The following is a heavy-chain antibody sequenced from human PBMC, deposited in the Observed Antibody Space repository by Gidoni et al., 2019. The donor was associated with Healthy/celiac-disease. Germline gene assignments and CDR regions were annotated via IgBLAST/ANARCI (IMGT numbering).Heavy chain of an antibody. V-gene: IGHV1-69*04. CDR1: GGNFSSYA. Sequence: QVQLVQSGAEVKKPGSSVKVSCKASGGNFSSYAISWARQAPGQGLEWMGRIIPILGIANYAQKFQGRVTITADKSTSTAYMELSSLRSEDTAVYYCASPAGSRYYYGMDVWGQGTTVTVSS. CDR3: ASPAGSRYYYGMDV. CDR2: IIPILGIA. J-gene: IGHJ6*02.